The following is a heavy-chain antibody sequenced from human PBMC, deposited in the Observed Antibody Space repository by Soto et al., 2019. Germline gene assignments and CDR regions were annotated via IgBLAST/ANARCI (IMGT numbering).Heavy chain of an antibody. V-gene: IGHV5-51*01. CDR3: ARQGDMAATPADAFDI. D-gene: IGHD6-19*01. Sequence: PGESLKISCKVSGRTFNNHWIAWVRQLPAKGLEWMGIIYPGDSDARYSPSFAGQVTISVDKSITTAYLHWSSLEASDSAVYYCARQGDMAATPADAFDIWGQGTLVTVS. CDR2: IYPGDSDA. CDR1: GRTFNNHW. J-gene: IGHJ3*02.